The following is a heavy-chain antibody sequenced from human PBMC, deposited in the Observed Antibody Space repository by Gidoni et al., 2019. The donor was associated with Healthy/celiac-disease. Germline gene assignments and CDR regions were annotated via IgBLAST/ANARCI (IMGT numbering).Heavy chain of an antibody. Sequence: QVQLVESGGGVVQPGRSLRLSCAASGFTFSSYAMHWVRQAPGKGLEWVAVISYDGSNKYYADSVKGRFTISRDNSKNTLYLQMNSLRAEDTAVYYCARDPGYCSGGSCYAGDYWGQGTLVTVSS. CDR3: ARDPGYCSGGSCYAGDY. CDR1: GFTFSSYA. D-gene: IGHD2-15*01. V-gene: IGHV3-30-3*01. J-gene: IGHJ4*02. CDR2: ISYDGSNK.